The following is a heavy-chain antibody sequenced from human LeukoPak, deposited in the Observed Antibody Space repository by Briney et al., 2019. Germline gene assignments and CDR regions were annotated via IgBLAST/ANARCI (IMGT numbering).Heavy chain of an antibody. D-gene: IGHD6-6*01. CDR3: ARGLGSSWAGYYYYYMDV. CDR2: IIPIFGTA. V-gene: IGHV1-69*13. CDR1: GGTFSSYA. J-gene: IGHJ6*03. Sequence: VASVKVSCKASGGTFSSYAISWVRQAPGQGLEWMGGIIPIFGTANYAQKFQGRVTITADESTSAAYMELSSLRSEDTAVYYCARGLGSSWAGYYYYYMDVWGKGTTVTVSS.